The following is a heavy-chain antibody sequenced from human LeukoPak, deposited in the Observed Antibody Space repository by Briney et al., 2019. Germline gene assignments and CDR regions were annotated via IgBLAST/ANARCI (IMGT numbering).Heavy chain of an antibody. J-gene: IGHJ4*02. CDR1: GGSISSSSYY. Sequence: PSETLSPTCTVSGGSISSSSYYWGWIRHPPGKGLECIGRIYYSGSTYYNPSLKSRVTISVDTSKNQFSLKLSSVTAADTAVYYCARVADYDFWSGYTGGVLYYFDYWGQGTLVTVSS. V-gene: IGHV4-39*07. CDR2: IYYSGST. D-gene: IGHD3-3*01. CDR3: ARVADYDFWSGYTGGVLYYFDY.